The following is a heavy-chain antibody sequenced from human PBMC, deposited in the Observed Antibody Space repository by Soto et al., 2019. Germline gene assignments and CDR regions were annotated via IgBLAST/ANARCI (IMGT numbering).Heavy chain of an antibody. CDR2: IYYSGST. D-gene: IGHD2-15*01. CDR1: GGSISSYS. V-gene: IGHV4-59*01. J-gene: IGHJ4*02. Sequence: PSETLSLTCIVSGGSISSYSWNWIRQAPGKGLEWIGYIYYSGSTNYNPSLKSRLTISVDMSKNQFSLKLNSVTAADTAVYYCTRGHNFGYSTFDYWGQGALVTVS. CDR3: TRGHNFGYSTFDY.